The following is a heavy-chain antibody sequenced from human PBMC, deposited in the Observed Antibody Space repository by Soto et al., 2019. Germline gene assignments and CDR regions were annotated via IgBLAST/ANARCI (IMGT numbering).Heavy chain of an antibody. Sequence: GSLRLSCAASEFTFSNYAMSWVRQAPGKGLEWVSYISSSSNSIYYADSVKGRFTISRDNAKNQFSLKLSSVTAADTAVYYCARGGLELRGPVTAHNWFDPWGQGTLVTVSS. V-gene: IGHV3-48*01. CDR2: ISSSSNSI. CDR1: EFTFSNYA. J-gene: IGHJ5*02. CDR3: ARGGLELRGPVTAHNWFDP. D-gene: IGHD1-7*01.